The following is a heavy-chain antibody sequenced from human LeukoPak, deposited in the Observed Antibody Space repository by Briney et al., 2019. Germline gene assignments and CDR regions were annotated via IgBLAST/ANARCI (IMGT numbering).Heavy chain of an antibody. Sequence: GESVKISCKGSGYSFTSYWIGWVRQMPGKGLEWMGIIYPGDSDTRYSPSFQGQVTISADKSISTAYLQWSSLKASDTAMYYCARAIAAAGTANWFDPWGQGTLVTVSS. D-gene: IGHD6-13*01. CDR1: GYSFTSYW. CDR3: ARAIAAAGTANWFDP. CDR2: IYPGDSDT. V-gene: IGHV5-51*01. J-gene: IGHJ5*02.